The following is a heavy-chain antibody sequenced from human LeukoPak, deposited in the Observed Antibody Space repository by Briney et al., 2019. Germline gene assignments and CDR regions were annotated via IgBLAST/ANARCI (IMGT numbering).Heavy chain of an antibody. CDR3: ARDPITGDRFDY. V-gene: IGHV6-1*01. D-gene: IGHD7-27*01. J-gene: IGHJ4*02. CDR2: TYYRSKWYN. Sequence: PSQTLPLTCAISGDSVSSNRAAWNWIRQSPSRGLEWRGRTYYRSKWYNDYAPSVKSRVTINPDTSKNQFSLQLSSVTPEDTAVYYCARDPITGDRFDYWGQGTLVTVSS. CDR1: GDSVSSNRAA.